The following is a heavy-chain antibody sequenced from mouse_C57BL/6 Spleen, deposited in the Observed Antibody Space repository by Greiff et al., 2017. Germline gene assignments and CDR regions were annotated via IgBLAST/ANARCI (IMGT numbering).Heavy chain of an antibody. Sequence: EVMLVESGGGLVKPGGSLKLSCAASGFTFSDYGMHWVRQAPEKGLEWVAYISSGSSTIYYADTVKGRFTISRDNAKNTLFLQMTSLRSEDTAMYYCARVITTVVALYYYAMDYWGQGTSVTVSS. J-gene: IGHJ4*01. V-gene: IGHV5-17*01. CDR2: ISSGSSTI. CDR1: GFTFSDYG. CDR3: ARVITTVVALYYYAMDY. D-gene: IGHD1-1*01.